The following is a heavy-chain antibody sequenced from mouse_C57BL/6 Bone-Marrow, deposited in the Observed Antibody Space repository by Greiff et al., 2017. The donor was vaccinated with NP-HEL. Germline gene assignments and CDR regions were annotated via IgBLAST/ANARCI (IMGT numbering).Heavy chain of an antibody. Sequence: QVQPQQPGAELVRPGSSVKLSCKASGYTFTSYWMHWVKQRPIQGLEWIGNIDPSDSETHYNQKFKDKATLTVDKSSSTAYMQLSSLTSEDSAVYYCARSLYGSSAWFAYWGQGTLVTVSA. CDR2: IDPSDSET. CDR1: GYTFTSYW. J-gene: IGHJ3*01. V-gene: IGHV1-52*01. D-gene: IGHD1-1*01. CDR3: ARSLYGSSAWFAY.